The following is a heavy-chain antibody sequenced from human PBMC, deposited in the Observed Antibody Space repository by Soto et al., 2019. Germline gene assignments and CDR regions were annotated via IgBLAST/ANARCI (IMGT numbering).Heavy chain of an antibody. V-gene: IGHV1-18*01. Sequence: ASVKVSCKASGYTFTSYGISWVRQAPGQGLEWMGWISAYNGNTNYAQKLQGRVTMTTDTSTSTAYMELRSLRSDDTAVYYCARDGRRGYSGYDAIAYYYYGMDVWGQGTTVTVSS. CDR2: ISAYNGNT. D-gene: IGHD5-12*01. CDR1: GYTFTSYG. J-gene: IGHJ6*02. CDR3: ARDGRRGYSGYDAIAYYYYGMDV.